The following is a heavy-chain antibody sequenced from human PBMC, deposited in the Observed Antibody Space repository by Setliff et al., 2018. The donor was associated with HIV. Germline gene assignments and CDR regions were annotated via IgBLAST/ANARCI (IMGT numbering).Heavy chain of an antibody. CDR1: GYYFNIDY. V-gene: IGHV1-46*02. Sequence: ASVKVSCKTFGYYFNIDYIHWVRQAPGQGLEWMGIISPFDDTTNYAQKFQGRVTTTRDTSTSTVYMELNSLRSEDSAVYYCARDPSVEMATIEYYFDYWGQGTLVTVSS. CDR2: ISPFDDTT. J-gene: IGHJ4*02. D-gene: IGHD5-12*01. CDR3: ARDPSVEMATIEYYFDY.